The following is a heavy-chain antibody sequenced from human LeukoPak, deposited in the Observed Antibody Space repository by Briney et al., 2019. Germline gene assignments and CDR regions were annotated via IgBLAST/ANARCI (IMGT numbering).Heavy chain of an antibody. CDR1: GYTFTSYD. V-gene: IGHV1-8*01. Sequence: ASVKVSCKASGYTFTSYDINWVRQATGQGLEWMGWVNPNSGVTRYAQKFQGRVTMTRNTSISTAYMELSSLRSEDTAVYYCAKNYDFLTGYASWGQGTLVTVSS. J-gene: IGHJ4*02. D-gene: IGHD3-9*01. CDR3: AKNYDFLTGYAS. CDR2: VNPNSGVT.